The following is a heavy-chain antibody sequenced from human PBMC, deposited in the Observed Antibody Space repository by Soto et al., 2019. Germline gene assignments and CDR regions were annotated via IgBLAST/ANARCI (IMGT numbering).Heavy chain of an antibody. J-gene: IGHJ4*02. Sequence: QVQLVQSGAAVKKPGSSVKVSCKTSGGTFRNHIITWVRQAPGQGLEWMGRVIPLLDITNYAQKFQGRVTITADKSTSTTYLEMNSLRSEDTAVYYCARDSPIGSTFSGYDAIDYWGQGTLVTVSS. CDR3: ARDSPIGSTFSGYDAIDY. CDR2: VIPLLDIT. D-gene: IGHD5-12*01. V-gene: IGHV1-69*08. CDR1: GGTFRNHI.